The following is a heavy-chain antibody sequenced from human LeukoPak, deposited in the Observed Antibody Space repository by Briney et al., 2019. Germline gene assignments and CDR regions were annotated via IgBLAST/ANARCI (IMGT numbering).Heavy chain of an antibody. V-gene: IGHV1-2*02. CDR1: GGTFSSYA. Sequence: ASVKVSCKASGGTFSSYAISWVRQAPGQGLEWMGWINPNSGGTNYAQKFQGRVTMTRDTSMSAAYMEISRLTYDDTAVYYCGRGIQSFDPWGQGTLVTVSS. CDR3: GRGIQSFDP. J-gene: IGHJ5*02. CDR2: INPNSGGT.